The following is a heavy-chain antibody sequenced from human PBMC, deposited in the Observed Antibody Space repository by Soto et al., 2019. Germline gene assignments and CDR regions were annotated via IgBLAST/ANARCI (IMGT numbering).Heavy chain of an antibody. Sequence: PSETLSLTCAVYGGSFSGYYWSWIRQPPGKGLEWIGEINHSGSTNYNPSLKSRVTISVVTSKNQFSLKLSSVTSADTAVYYCARGPNVLRYFDWFGGAFDFWGQGTMVTVSS. CDR2: INHSGST. V-gene: IGHV4-34*01. D-gene: IGHD3-9*01. CDR3: ARGPNVLRYFDWFGGAFDF. CDR1: GGSFSGYY. J-gene: IGHJ3*01.